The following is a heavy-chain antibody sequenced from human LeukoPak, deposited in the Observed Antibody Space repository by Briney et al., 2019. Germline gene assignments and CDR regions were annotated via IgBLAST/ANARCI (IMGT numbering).Heavy chain of an antibody. CDR1: GFTFSRYG. J-gene: IGHJ6*02. D-gene: IGHD2-15*01. CDR3: AKDTRSGGSCYHYYGMDV. CDR2: ISHDGSNN. V-gene: IGHV3-30*18. Sequence: PGGSLRLSCAASGFTFSRYGIHWVRQAPGKGLEWVAVISHDGSNNYYADSVKGRFTISRDNSKNTLYLQMISLRAEDTAVYYCAKDTRSGGSCYHYYGMDVWGQGTTVTVSS.